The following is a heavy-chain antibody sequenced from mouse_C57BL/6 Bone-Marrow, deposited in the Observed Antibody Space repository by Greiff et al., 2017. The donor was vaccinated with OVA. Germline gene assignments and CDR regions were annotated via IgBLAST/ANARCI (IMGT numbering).Heavy chain of an antibody. CDR2: IYPRSGNT. V-gene: IGHV1-81*01. CDR1: GYTFTSYG. Sequence: QVQLQQSGAELARPGASVKLSCKASGYTFTSYGISWVKQRTGQGLEWIGEIYPRSGNTYYNEKFKGKATLTADKSSSTAYMELRSLTSEDSAVYFCARWEWDGSFAYWGQGTVVTVSA. J-gene: IGHJ3*01. D-gene: IGHD4-1*01. CDR3: ARWEWDGSFAY.